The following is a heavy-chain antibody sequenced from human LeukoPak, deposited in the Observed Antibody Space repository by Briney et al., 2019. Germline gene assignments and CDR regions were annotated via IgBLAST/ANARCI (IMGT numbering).Heavy chain of an antibody. CDR1: GYTFTGYY. Sequence: GASVKVSCKASGYTFTGYYMHWVRQAPGQGLEWMGWINPNSGGTNYAQKFQGRVTMTRDTSISTAYMELSRLRSDDTAVYYCARGDTAMVTDYYYYMDVWGKGTTVTISS. CDR3: ARGDTAMVTDYYYYMDV. V-gene: IGHV1-2*02. D-gene: IGHD5-18*01. CDR2: INPNSGGT. J-gene: IGHJ6*03.